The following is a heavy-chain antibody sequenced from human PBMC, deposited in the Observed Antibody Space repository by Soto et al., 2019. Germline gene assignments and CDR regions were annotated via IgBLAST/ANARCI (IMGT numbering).Heavy chain of an antibody. V-gene: IGHV4-59*01. Sequence: SETLSLTCTVSGGSISSYYWSWIRQPPGKGLEWIGYIYYSGSTNYNPSLKSRVTISIDTSKKQFSLKLNSVTAADTAVYYCASTTITMYGVGNFDYWGQGTLVT. CDR2: IYYSGST. CDR1: GGSISSYY. D-gene: IGHD3-3*01. CDR3: ASTTITMYGVGNFDY. J-gene: IGHJ4*02.